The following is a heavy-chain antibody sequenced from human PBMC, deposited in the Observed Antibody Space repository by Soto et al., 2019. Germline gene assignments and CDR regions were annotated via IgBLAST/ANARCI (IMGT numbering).Heavy chain of an antibody. V-gene: IGHV3-48*04. J-gene: IGHJ4*02. Sequence: GGSLRLSCAASGFSFSTYSMNWVRQAPGEGLEWISYISSSSSAKYYADSVKGRFTIFRNNAKNSLYLQMTSPRAEDPAVYYCARGTNLMDYWGQRNLVTV. CDR1: GFSFSTYS. D-gene: IGHD3-16*01. CDR2: ISSSSSAK. CDR3: ARGTNLMDY.